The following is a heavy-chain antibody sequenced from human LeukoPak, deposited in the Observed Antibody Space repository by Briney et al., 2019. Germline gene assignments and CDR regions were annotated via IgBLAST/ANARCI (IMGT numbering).Heavy chain of an antibody. CDR3: AKERGKPIPNYHIDV. J-gene: IGHJ6*03. Sequence: PGGSLRLSCAASGFTFSSYAMSWVRQAPGKGLEWVSTIVDTGDGTFYADSVRGRFTISRDRSKNTLYLQMNSLRGYETAVYYCAKERGKPIPNYHIDVWGKGTTVTVSS. CDR2: IVDTGDGT. D-gene: IGHD4/OR15-4a*01. CDR1: GFTFSSYA. V-gene: IGHV3-23*01.